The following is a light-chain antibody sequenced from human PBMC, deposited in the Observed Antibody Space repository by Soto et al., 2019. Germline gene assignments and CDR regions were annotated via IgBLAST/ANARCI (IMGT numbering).Light chain of an antibody. CDR3: SSYTNINTRACV. CDR2: INE. J-gene: IGLJ1*01. V-gene: IGLV1-44*01. Sequence: QSALTQPPSASGTPGQRITISCSGSSSNIGDNPVNWYQQLPGAAPKLLIYINEQRPSGVSNRFSGSKSGNTASLTISGLQAEDEAEYYCSSYTNINTRACVFGTGTKVTVL. CDR1: SSNIGDNP.